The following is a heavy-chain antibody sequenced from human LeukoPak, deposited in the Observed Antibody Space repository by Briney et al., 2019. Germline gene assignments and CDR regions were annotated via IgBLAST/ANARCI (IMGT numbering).Heavy chain of an antibody. CDR2: IYYTGSS. CDR3: ARGLSYYGSGSYYNLEDAFDI. CDR1: GDSITNNNCY. V-gene: IGHV4-39*07. D-gene: IGHD3-10*01. J-gene: IGHJ3*02. Sequence: SETLSLTCTVSGDSITNNNCYWGWVRQPPGKGLEWIASIYYTGSSYYNPSLKSRVTMSVDTSKNQFSLKLSSVTAADTAVYYCARGLSYYGSGSYYNLEDAFDIWGQGTMVTVSS.